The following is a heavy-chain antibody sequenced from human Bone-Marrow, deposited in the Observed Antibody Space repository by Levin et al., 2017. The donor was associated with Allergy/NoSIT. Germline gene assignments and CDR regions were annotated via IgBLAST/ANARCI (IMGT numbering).Heavy chain of an antibody. CDR3: ARDIATWDTTGYFFDF. V-gene: IGHV3-11*01. Sequence: AGGSLRLSCAASGFTLSDYYMSWIRQAPGKGLEWVAFISTSGQTIYYADSVKGRFTISRDNAQSSLFLHMERLRVEDTAIYYCARDIATWDTTGYFFDFWGQGTLVAVSA. D-gene: IGHD7-27*01. J-gene: IGHJ4*02. CDR2: ISTSGQTI. CDR1: GFTLSDYY.